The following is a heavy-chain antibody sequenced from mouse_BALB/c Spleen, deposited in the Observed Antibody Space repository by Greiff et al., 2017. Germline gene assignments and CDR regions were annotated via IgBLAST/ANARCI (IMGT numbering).Heavy chain of an antibody. CDR3: ARSDGYDDYFDY. J-gene: IGHJ2*01. Sequence: EVKLQESGPGLVKPSQSLSLTCTVTGYSITSDYAWNWIRQFPGNKLEWMGYISYSGSTSYNPSLKSRISITRDTSKNQFFLQLNSVTTEDTATYYCARSDGYDDYFDYWGQGTTLTVSS. CDR2: ISYSGST. CDR1: GYSITSDYA. V-gene: IGHV3-2*02. D-gene: IGHD2-2*01.